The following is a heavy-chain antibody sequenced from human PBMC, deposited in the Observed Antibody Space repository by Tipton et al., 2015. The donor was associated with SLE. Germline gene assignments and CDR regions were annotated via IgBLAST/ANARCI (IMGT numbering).Heavy chain of an antibody. V-gene: IGHV4-39*07. CDR1: GGSISSSSYY. CDR2: IYYSEST. Sequence: TLSLTCTVSGGSISSSSYYWGWIRQPPGKGLEWIGSIYYSESTYYNPSLKSRVTLSVDTSENQFSLNLSSVTAADTAVYYCARDRGRMRYFDYWGQGILVTVSS. D-gene: IGHD3/OR15-3a*01. J-gene: IGHJ4*02. CDR3: ARDRGRMRYFDY.